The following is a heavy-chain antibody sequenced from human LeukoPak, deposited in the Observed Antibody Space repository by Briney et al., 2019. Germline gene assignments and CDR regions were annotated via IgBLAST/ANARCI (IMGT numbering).Heavy chain of an antibody. V-gene: IGHV4-39*01. CDR2: IYYSGST. CDR1: GGSISSSSYY. J-gene: IGHJ3*02. CDR3: ARLGVGAGDRRDAFDI. D-gene: IGHD7-27*01. Sequence: SETLSLTCTVSGGSISSSSYYWGWIRQPPGKGLEWIGSIYYSGSTYYNPSPKSRVTISVDTSRNQFSLSLISLTAADTAVYYCARLGVGAGDRRDAFDIWGQGTMVTVSS.